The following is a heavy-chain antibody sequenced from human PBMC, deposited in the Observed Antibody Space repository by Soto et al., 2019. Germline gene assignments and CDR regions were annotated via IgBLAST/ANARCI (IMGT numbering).Heavy chain of an antibody. J-gene: IGHJ6*02. V-gene: IGHV1-18*01. CDR3: AMVDNYVTPTPPDV. Sequence: QVQLVQSGDEGRKPGSSVKVSCKSSCYIFVNYGIAWVRQAPGHGLEWMGWISPYSGNTHYASKVQGRLTMTTDTSTSTAYMDLGSLSSYETSVYYCAMVDNYVTPTPPDVWGQGTTVTVSS. CDR2: ISPYSGNT. D-gene: IGHD3-16*01. CDR1: CYIFVNYG.